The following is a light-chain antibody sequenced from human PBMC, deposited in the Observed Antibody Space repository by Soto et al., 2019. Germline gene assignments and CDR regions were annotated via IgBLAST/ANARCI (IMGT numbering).Light chain of an antibody. CDR2: DSS. CDR3: QRYNNWPLT. J-gene: IGKJ4*01. Sequence: EIVLTQSPAALSVSPGERVTLSCRASQGIGDTLAWYQQKPGQTPRLLIYDSSTRAIGIPIRFSGSRSGTDFILTINGLQFEDFAVYSCQRYNNWPLTFGGGTNVEIK. V-gene: IGKV3-15*01. CDR1: QGIGDT.